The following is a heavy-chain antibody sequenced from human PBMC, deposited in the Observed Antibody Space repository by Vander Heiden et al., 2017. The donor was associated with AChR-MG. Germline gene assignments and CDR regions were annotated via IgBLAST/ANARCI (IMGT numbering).Heavy chain of an antibody. CDR2: IWYDGSNK. Sequence: QVQLVESGGGVVQPGRSLRLSCAASGFTFSSYGMHWVRQAPGKGLEWVAVIWYDGSNKDYADSVKGRFTISRDNSKNTLYLQMNSLRAEDTAVYYCARDSPTFGDPEGYWGQGTLVTVSS. D-gene: IGHD3-16*01. V-gene: IGHV3-33*01. CDR3: ARDSPTFGDPEGY. J-gene: IGHJ4*02. CDR1: GFTFSSYG.